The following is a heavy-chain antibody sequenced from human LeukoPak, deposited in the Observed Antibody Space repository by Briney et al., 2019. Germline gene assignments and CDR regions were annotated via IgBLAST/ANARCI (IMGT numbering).Heavy chain of an antibody. D-gene: IGHD6-19*01. Sequence: PGGSLRLSCAASGFTFSSYAMSWVRQAPGKGLEWVSAISGSGGSTYYADSVKGRFTISRDTSKNTLYLQMSSLRAEDTAVYYCAKGARGGGYSSGWYGGLDYWGQGTLVTVSS. CDR1: GFTFSSYA. J-gene: IGHJ4*02. V-gene: IGHV3-23*01. CDR2: ISGSGGST. CDR3: AKGARGGGYSSGWYGGLDY.